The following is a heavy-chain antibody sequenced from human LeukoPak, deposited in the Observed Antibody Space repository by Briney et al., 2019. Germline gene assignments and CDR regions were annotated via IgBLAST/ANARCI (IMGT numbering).Heavy chain of an antibody. CDR2: ISRSGGST. V-gene: IGHV3-21*01. J-gene: IGHJ3*02. CDR3: ARDPGRRDGYNYAFDI. CDR1: GFTFSNYN. D-gene: IGHD5-24*01. Sequence: PGGSLRLSCVGFGFTFSNYNLNWVRQAPGKGLEWVSSISRSGGSTYYAESVKGRLTISRDNAKNSLYLQMNSLRAEDTAVYYCARDPGRRDGYNYAFDIWGQGTMVTVSS.